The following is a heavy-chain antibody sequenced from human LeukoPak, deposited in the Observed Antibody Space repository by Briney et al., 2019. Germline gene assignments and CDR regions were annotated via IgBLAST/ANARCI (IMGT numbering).Heavy chain of an antibody. J-gene: IGHJ3*02. CDR3: AIAVGGYSVYDLEGDAFDI. CDR2: ISAYNGNT. D-gene: IGHD5/OR15-5a*01. CDR1: GYTFTSYG. Sequence: ASVKVSCKASGYTFTSYGISWVRQAPGQGLEWMGWISAYNGNTNYAQKLQGRVTITTDESTSTAYMELSSLRSEDTAVYYCAIAVGGYSVYDLEGDAFDIWGQGTMVTVSS. V-gene: IGHV1-18*01.